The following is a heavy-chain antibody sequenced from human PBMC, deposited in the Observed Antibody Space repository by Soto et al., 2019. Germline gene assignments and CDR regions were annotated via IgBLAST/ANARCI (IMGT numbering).Heavy chain of an antibody. CDR1: GGSISSGGYY. CDR2: IYYSGST. Sequence: SETLSLTCTVSGGSISSGGYYWSWIRQHPGKGLEWIGYIYYSGSTYYNPSLKSRVTISVDTSKNQFSLKLSSVTAADTAVYYCARTFDFWSGYYDYWGQRTLVTVST. D-gene: IGHD3-3*01. J-gene: IGHJ4*02. CDR3: ARTFDFWSGYYDY. V-gene: IGHV4-31*03.